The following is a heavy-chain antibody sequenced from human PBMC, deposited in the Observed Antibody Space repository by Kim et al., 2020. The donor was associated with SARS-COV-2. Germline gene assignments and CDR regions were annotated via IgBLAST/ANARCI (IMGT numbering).Heavy chain of an antibody. CDR3: ASTVPYYDFWSGYYTYYYYGMDV. D-gene: IGHD3-3*01. Sequence: SETLSLTCTVSGGSVSSGSYYWSWIRQPPGKGLEWIGYIYYSGSTNYNPSLKSRVTISVDTSKNQFSLKLSSVTAADTAVYYCASTVPYYDFWSGYYTYYYYGMDVWGQGTTVTVSS. CDR2: IYYSGST. CDR1: GGSVSSGSYY. V-gene: IGHV4-61*01. J-gene: IGHJ6*02.